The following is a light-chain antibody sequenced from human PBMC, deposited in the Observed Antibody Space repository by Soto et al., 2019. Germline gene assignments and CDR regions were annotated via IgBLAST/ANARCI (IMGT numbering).Light chain of an antibody. Sequence: DILMTESPLSLPFSRGEPASISCRSSQSLLHSNGYNYLDWCLQKPGQSPQLLIYLGSNRASGVPDRFSGSGSGTDFTLSISTVEAGDVGVYYCMQALQAPITFGQGTRLEIK. CDR1: QSLLHSNGYNY. CDR2: LGS. CDR3: MQALQAPIT. V-gene: IGKV2-28*01. J-gene: IGKJ5*01.